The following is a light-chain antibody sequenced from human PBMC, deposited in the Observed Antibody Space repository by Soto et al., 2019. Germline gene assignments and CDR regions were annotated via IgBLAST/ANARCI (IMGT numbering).Light chain of an antibody. Sequence: EIVMTQSPDTLSVSPGERDTLSCRASQSVSTNLAWYQQKPGQAPRLLIYGASTRATGIPARFSGSGSGTEFTLTISSLQSEDFAVYHCQQYNNWPYTFGQGTKLEIK. J-gene: IGKJ2*01. V-gene: IGKV3-15*01. CDR1: QSVSTN. CDR2: GAS. CDR3: QQYNNWPYT.